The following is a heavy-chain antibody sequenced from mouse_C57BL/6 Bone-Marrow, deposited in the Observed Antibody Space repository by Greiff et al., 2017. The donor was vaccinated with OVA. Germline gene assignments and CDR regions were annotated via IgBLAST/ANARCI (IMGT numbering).Heavy chain of an antibody. V-gene: IGHV1-69*01. Sequence: QVQLQQPGAELVMPGASVKLSCKASGYTFTSYWMHWVKQRPGQGLEWIGEIDPSASYTNYNQKFKGKSTLTVDKSSSTAYMQLSSLTSEDSAVYYCARKDYYYGSSYAMDYWGQGTSVTVSS. CDR2: IDPSASYT. J-gene: IGHJ4*01. D-gene: IGHD1-1*01. CDR1: GYTFTSYW. CDR3: ARKDYYYGSSYAMDY.